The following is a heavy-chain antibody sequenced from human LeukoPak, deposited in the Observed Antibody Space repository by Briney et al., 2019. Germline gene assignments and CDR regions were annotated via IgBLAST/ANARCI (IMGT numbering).Heavy chain of an antibody. J-gene: IGHJ3*02. V-gene: IGHV3-21*01. CDR3: ARQTMANDAFDI. D-gene: IGHD5-24*01. CDR2: ISSSSSYI. Sequence: KSGGSLRLSCAASGFTFSSYSMNWVRQAPGKGLEWVSSISSSSSYIYYADSVKGRFTISRDNAKNSLYLQMNSLRAEDTAVYYCARQTMANDAFDIWGQGTMVTVSS. CDR1: GFTFSSYS.